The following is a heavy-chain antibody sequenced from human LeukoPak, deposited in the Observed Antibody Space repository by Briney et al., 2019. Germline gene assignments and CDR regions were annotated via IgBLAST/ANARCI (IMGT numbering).Heavy chain of an antibody. CDR1: GGSISSSTYY. CDR3: TTTTRGWYGVGDY. J-gene: IGHJ4*02. CDR2: FYYSGST. Sequence: SETLSLTCTVSGGSISSSTYYWGWIRQPPGKGLEWIGSFYYSGSTYYNASLKSRVTISVDTSKNQFSLKLSSMTAADTAVYYCTTTTRGWYGVGDYWGQGTLVTVSS. D-gene: IGHD6-19*01. V-gene: IGHV4-39*01.